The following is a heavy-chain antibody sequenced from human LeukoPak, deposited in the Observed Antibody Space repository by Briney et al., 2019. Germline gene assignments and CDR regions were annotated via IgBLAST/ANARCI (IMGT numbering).Heavy chain of an antibody. CDR3: ARVYGSAGTGYGMDV. Sequence: GGSLRLSCAASGFTFSSYDMHWVRQATGKGLEWVSAIGTAGDTYYPGSVKGRFTISRENAKNSLYLQMNSLRAGDTAVYYCARVYGSAGTGYGMDVWGQGTTVTVSS. J-gene: IGHJ6*02. CDR1: GFTFSSYD. V-gene: IGHV3-13*01. D-gene: IGHD6-13*01. CDR2: IGTAGDT.